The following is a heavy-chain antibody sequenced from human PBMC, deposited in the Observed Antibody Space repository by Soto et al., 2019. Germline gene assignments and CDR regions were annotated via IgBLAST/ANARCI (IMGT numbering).Heavy chain of an antibody. CDR1: GGSVSGYC. CDR3: ARGLDFWSRYFEY. Sequence: ETVPRTCAVYGGSVSGYCWSWFRQTQGKGLEWIGEINHSGSTNYNPSLKSRVTISVDTSKNQFSLKLSSVTAADTAVYYSARGLDFWSRYFEYWGQGTLVTVSS. D-gene: IGHD3-3*01. J-gene: IGHJ4*02. V-gene: IGHV4-34*01. CDR2: INHSGST.